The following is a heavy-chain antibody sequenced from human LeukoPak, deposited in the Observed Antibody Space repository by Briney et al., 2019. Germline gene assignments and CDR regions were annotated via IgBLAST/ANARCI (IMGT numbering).Heavy chain of an antibody. V-gene: IGHV4-34*01. CDR2: INHSGST. Sequence: SETLSLTCAVYGGSFSGYYWSWIRQPPGKGLEWIGEINHSGSTNYNPSLKSRVTISVDTSKNQFSLKLSSVTAADTAVYYCASRRSSIAAHIDYWGQGTLVTVSS. CDR3: ASRRSSIAAHIDY. J-gene: IGHJ4*02. D-gene: IGHD6-6*01. CDR1: GGSFSGYY.